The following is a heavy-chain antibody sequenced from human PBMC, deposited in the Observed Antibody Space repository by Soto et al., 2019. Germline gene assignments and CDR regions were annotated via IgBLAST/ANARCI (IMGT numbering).Heavy chain of an antibody. CDR2: ISYDGSNK. CDR1: RFTFSSYA. Sequence: GGSLRLSCAASRFTFSSYAMDWVRQAPGKGLEWVAVISYDGSNKYYADSVKGRFTISRDNSKNTLYLQMNSLRAEDTAVYYCARDWSRHNAFDIWGQGTMVTVSS. V-gene: IGHV3-30-3*01. J-gene: IGHJ3*02. CDR3: ARDWSRHNAFDI.